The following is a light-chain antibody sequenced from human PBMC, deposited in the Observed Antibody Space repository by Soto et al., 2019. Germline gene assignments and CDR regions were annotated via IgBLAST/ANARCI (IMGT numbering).Light chain of an antibody. J-gene: IGKJ4*01. CDR1: QSITNY. Sequence: DIQLTQSPPSLSASVGDRVTITCRASQSITNYLNWYQKKPGKAPKLLIYAASSLQRGVPSRFSGSGSGTDFTLTISSLQPEDFATYYCQQSYSTLALTFGGGTKVDIK. CDR2: AAS. CDR3: QQSYSTLALT. V-gene: IGKV1-39*01.